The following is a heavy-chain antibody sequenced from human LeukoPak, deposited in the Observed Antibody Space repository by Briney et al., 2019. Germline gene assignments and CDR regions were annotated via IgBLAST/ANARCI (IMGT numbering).Heavy chain of an antibody. CDR1: GGSISSYY. D-gene: IGHD5-18*01. J-gene: IGHJ6*03. Sequence: SETLSLTCTVSGGSISSYYWSWIRQPAGKGLEWIGRIYTSGSTNYNPSLKSRVTMSVDTSKNQFSLRLRSVTAADTAVYFCARGRVSSSTWHSTYYYYFYMDVWGKGTTVTVSS. CDR2: IYTSGST. CDR3: ARGRVSSSTWHSTYYYYFYMDV. V-gene: IGHV4-4*07.